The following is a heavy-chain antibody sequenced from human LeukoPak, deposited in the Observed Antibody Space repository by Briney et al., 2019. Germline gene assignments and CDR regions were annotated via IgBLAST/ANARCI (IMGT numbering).Heavy chain of an antibody. CDR1: GFTFSGYE. V-gene: IGHV3-48*03. CDR3: AREIVSAVAGNFDY. D-gene: IGHD6-19*01. J-gene: IGHJ4*02. CDR2: ISTSGSTR. Sequence: GGSLRLSCAASGFTFSGYEMNWVRQAPGKGLEWVSYISTSGSTRTYADSVKGRFTISRDNAKNSLYLEMNSLRAEDTAVYYCAREIVSAVAGNFDYWGQGTLVTVSS.